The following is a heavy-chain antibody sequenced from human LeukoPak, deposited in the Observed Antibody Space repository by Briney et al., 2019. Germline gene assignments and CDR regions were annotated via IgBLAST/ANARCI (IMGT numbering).Heavy chain of an antibody. CDR2: ISGSNDNT. V-gene: IGHV1-18*01. D-gene: IGHD3-10*01. CDR3: ARGMVRGVIITSEMYFDY. CDR1: GYSFASYG. J-gene: IGHJ4*02. Sequence: GASVKVSCKASGYSFASYGISWVRQAPGQGLEWMGWISGSNDNTMYAQKLQGRVTMTTDTSTSTAYMELRSLGSDDTAVYYCARGMVRGVIITSEMYFDYWGQGTLVTVSS.